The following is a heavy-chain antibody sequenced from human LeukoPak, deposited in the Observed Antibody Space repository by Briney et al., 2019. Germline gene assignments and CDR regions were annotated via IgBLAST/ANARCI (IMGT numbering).Heavy chain of an antibody. V-gene: IGHV4-61*02. CDR2: IYTSGST. D-gene: IGHD6-19*01. CDR3: AREGIAVAGTGFDY. CDR1: GGSISSGSYY. Sequence: SQTLSLTCTVSGGSISSGSYYWSWIRQPAGKGLEWIGRIYTSGSTNYNPSLKSRVTISVDTPKNQFSLKLSSVTAADTAVYYCAREGIAVAGTGFDYWGQGTLVTVSS. J-gene: IGHJ4*02.